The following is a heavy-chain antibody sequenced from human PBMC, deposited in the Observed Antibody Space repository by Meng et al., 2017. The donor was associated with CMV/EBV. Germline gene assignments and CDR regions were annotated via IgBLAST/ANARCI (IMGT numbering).Heavy chain of an antibody. V-gene: IGHV3-30-3*01. D-gene: IGHD3-22*01. CDR2: ISYDGSNK. CDR3: ARDSGRPLTYYYDSSGYYTFDY. J-gene: IGHJ4*02. Sequence: GESLMISCTASGFTCGDYAMSWVRPAPGKGLEWVAVISYDGSNKYYADSVKGRFTISRDNSKNTLYLQMNSLRAEDTAVYYCARDSGRPLTYYYDSSGYYTFDYWGQGTLVTVSS. CDR1: GFTCGDYA.